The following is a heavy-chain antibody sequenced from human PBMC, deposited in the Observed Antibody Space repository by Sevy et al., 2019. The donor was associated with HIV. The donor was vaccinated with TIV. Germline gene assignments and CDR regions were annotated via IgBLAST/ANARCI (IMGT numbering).Heavy chain of an antibody. V-gene: IGHV1-69*13. CDR1: GGTFSSYA. CDR2: IIPIFGTA. Sequence: ASVKVSCKASGGTFSSYAISWVRQAPGQGLEWMGRIIPIFGTANYAQKFQGRVTITADESTSTAYMELSSLRSEDTAVYYCARARYYDSSGYYRWNYFDYWGQGTLVTVSS. J-gene: IGHJ4*02. CDR3: ARARYYDSSGYYRWNYFDY. D-gene: IGHD3-22*01.